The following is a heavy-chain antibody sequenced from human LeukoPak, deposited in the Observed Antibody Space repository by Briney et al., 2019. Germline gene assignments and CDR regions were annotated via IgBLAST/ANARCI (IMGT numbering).Heavy chain of an antibody. CDR2: INTNTGNP. Sequence: ASVKVSCKASGYTFTSYAINWVRQAPGQGLEWMGWINTNTGNPTYAQGFTGRFVFSLDTSVSTTYLQISSLKAEDTAVCYCARVDILTGYYIPDYWGQGALVTVSS. D-gene: IGHD3-9*01. V-gene: IGHV7-4-1*02. CDR3: ARVDILTGYYIPDY. J-gene: IGHJ4*02. CDR1: GYTFTSYA.